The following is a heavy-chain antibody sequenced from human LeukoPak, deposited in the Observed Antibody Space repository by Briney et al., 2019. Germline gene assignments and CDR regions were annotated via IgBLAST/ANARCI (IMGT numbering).Heavy chain of an antibody. Sequence: GGSLRLSCAASGFTFSSYAMSWVRQAPGKGLEWVSAISGSGGSTYYADSVKGRSTISRDNSKNTLYLQMNSLRAEDTAVYYCAKEDNYDFWSGYSYYFDYWGQGTLVTVSS. V-gene: IGHV3-23*01. CDR2: ISGSGGST. D-gene: IGHD3-3*01. CDR1: GFTFSSYA. CDR3: AKEDNYDFWSGYSYYFDY. J-gene: IGHJ4*02.